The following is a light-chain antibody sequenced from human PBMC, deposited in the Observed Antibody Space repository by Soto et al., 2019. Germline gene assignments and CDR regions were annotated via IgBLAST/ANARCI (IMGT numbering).Light chain of an antibody. Sequence: EMVLTQSPGTLSLAPGGRGTISWRASQSVSSSYLGWYQQKPGQAPRLLMYGASSRATGIPERFSGSGSGTDFTLTIRSMQSEDFAVYYCKNYNYWPYTCGKGTKVDIK. CDR2: GAS. V-gene: IGKV3-20*01. CDR3: KNYNYWPYT. J-gene: IGKJ2*01. CDR1: QSVSSSY.